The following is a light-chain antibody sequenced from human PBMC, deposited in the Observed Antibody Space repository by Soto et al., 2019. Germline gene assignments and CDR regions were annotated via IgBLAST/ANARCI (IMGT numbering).Light chain of an antibody. Sequence: VQMTQSPSTLSGSVGARVTITCRASQTISSWLAWYQQKPGKAPKLLIYKASTLKSGVPSRFSVSGSGTEVTLTISSLQPDDCATYDGQHYNCYSEAFGQGTKVDIK. V-gene: IGKV1-5*03. J-gene: IGKJ1*01. CDR1: QTISSW. CDR2: KAS. CDR3: QHYNCYSEA.